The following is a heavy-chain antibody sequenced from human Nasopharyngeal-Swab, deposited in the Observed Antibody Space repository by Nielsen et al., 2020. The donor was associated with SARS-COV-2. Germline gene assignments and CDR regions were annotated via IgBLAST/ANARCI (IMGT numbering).Heavy chain of an antibody. CDR3: ARVDYDILTGPNYYYYMDV. CDR2: IIPISGTA. Sequence: SVKVSCKASGGTFSSYAISWVRQAPGQGLEWMGGIIPISGTANYAQKFQGRVTITADESTSTAYMELSSLRSEDTAVHYCARVDYDILTGPNYYYYMDVWGKGTTVTVSS. V-gene: IGHV1-69*13. J-gene: IGHJ6*03. CDR1: GGTFSSYA. D-gene: IGHD3-9*01.